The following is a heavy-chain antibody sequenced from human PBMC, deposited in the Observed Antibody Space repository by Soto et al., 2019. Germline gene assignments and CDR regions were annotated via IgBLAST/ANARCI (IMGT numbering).Heavy chain of an antibody. CDR1: GFTFNSYV. J-gene: IGHJ4*02. CDR3: GKERRGRGWFVCNY. V-gene: IGHV3-23*01. CDR2: ISRSGRGSA. Sequence: PGGSLILSCAASGFTFNSYVMTWVRQAPGEGLEWVSSISRSGRGSAYYADSVKGRFTIARDNSENTLFLQMNNLRDEDTALYYCGKERRGRGWFVCNYWGQGIVVTVSS. D-gene: IGHD6-19*01.